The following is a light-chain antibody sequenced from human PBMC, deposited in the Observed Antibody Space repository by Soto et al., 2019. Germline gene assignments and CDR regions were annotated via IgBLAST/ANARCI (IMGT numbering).Light chain of an antibody. CDR3: QQYNNWPLLT. V-gene: IGKV3-15*01. Sequence: EIVMTQSPATLSVSPGERATLSCRASQSVSSNLAWYQQKPGQAPRLLIYGASTRATGIPARFSGSGSGTEFPLTSSRLQSEDFAVYYCQQYNNWPLLTFGGGTKVEIK. J-gene: IGKJ4*01. CDR1: QSVSSN. CDR2: GAS.